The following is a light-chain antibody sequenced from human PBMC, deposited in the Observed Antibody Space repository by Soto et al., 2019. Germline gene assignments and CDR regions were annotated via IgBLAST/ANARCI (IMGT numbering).Light chain of an antibody. CDR3: QQANSYPWT. CDR2: GSS. Sequence: DIQMTQSPSSVSASVGDSVTITSRASQGVSDWVAWYQQKPGEAPKLLIYGSSSLLSGVPSKFSGSRSGTDFTLTISSLQPEDFATYYCQQANSYPWTFGPGTKVDIK. J-gene: IGKJ1*01. CDR1: QGVSDW. V-gene: IGKV1-12*01.